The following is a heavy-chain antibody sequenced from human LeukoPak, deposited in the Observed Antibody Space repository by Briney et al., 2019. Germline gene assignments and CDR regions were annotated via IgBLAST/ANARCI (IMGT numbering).Heavy chain of an antibody. V-gene: IGHV3-30-3*01. Sequence: PGRSLRLSCAASGFTFSSYAMHWVRQAPGKGLEWVAVISYDGSNKYYADSVKDRFTISRDNSKNTLYLQMNSLRAEDTAVYYCARDNIVVVPAAMRYFDYWGQGTLVTVSS. D-gene: IGHD2-2*01. CDR2: ISYDGSNK. J-gene: IGHJ4*02. CDR1: GFTFSSYA. CDR3: ARDNIVVVPAAMRYFDY.